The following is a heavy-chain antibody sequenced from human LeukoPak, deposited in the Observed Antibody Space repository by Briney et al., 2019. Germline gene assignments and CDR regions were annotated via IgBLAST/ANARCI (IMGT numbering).Heavy chain of an antibody. V-gene: IGHV1-2*02. CDR2: INPNSGGT. D-gene: IGHD4-4*01. Sequence: GASVKVSCKASGYTFTGYYMHWVRQAPGQGLEWMGWINPNSGGTNYAQKFQGRVTMTRDTSISTAYMELSRLRSDDTAVYYCARVKRLHQESYYYYGMDVWGQGTTVTVSS. J-gene: IGHJ6*02. CDR3: ARVKRLHQESYYYYGMDV. CDR1: GYTFTGYY.